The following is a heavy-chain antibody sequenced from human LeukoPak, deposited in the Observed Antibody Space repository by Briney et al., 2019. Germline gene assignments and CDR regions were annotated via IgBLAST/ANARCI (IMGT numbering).Heavy chain of an antibody. D-gene: IGHD3-16*01. J-gene: IGHJ6*02. CDR2: ISYDGSNK. CDR1: GFTFSSYA. V-gene: IGHV3-30-3*01. Sequence: PGGSLRLSCAASGFTFSSYALHWVRQAPGKGLEWVAVISYDGSNKYYADSVKGRFTISRDNSKNTLYLQMNSLRAEDTAVYYCARANEAVITWRYYYGMDVWGQGTTVTVSS. CDR3: ARANEAVITWRYYYGMDV.